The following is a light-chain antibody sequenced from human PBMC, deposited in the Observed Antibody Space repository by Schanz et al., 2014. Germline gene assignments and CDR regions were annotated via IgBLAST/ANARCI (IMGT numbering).Light chain of an antibody. Sequence: VLTQSPATLSLSPGESATLSCRASQSVNNYLAWYQQKPGQAPRLLIHDASTRATGIPGRFSGSGSGTEFTLTISSLQSEDFAVYYCQQYGSSPPYTFGQGTKLEI. V-gene: IGKV3-11*01. CDR3: QQYGSSPPYT. CDR1: QSVNNY. CDR2: DAS. J-gene: IGKJ2*01.